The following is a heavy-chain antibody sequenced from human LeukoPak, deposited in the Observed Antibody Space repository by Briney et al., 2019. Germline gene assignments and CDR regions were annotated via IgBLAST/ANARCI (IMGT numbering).Heavy chain of an antibody. CDR3: ARVTHHMVRGVIDY. J-gene: IGHJ4*02. Sequence: GGSLRLSCAASGFTFSSYSMNWVRQAPGKGLEWVSYISSASNTIYYADSVKGRFTISRDNAKNSLYLQMNSLRAEDTAVYYCARVTHHMVRGVIDYWGRGTLVTVSS. CDR2: ISSASNTI. CDR1: GFTFSSYS. D-gene: IGHD3-10*01. V-gene: IGHV3-48*01.